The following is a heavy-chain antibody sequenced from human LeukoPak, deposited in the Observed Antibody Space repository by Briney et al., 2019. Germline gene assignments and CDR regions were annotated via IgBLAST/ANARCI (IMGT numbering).Heavy chain of an antibody. CDR1: GFTFTTYG. V-gene: IGHV3-33*01. J-gene: IGHJ4*02. Sequence: GGSLRLSCAVSGFTFTTYGMHWVRQAPGKGLEWVAVIWYDGSNKYYADSVKGRFTISRDNSKNTLYLQMNSLRAEDTAVYYCARDTHHYDSSGYLFDYWGQGTLVTVSS. D-gene: IGHD3-22*01. CDR2: IWYDGSNK. CDR3: ARDTHHYDSSGYLFDY.